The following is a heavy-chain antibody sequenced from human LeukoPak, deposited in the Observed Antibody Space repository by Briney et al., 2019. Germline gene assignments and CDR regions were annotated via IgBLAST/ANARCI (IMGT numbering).Heavy chain of an antibody. CDR1: GGSISSYY. V-gene: IGHV4-59*01. Sequence: SETLSLTCTVSGGSISSYYWSWIRQPPGKGLEWIGYICYSGSTNYNPSLKSRVTISVDTSKNQFSLKLSSVTAADTAVYYCAGDVADYMDVWGKGTTVTVSS. CDR2: ICYSGST. CDR3: AGDVADYMDV. J-gene: IGHJ6*03.